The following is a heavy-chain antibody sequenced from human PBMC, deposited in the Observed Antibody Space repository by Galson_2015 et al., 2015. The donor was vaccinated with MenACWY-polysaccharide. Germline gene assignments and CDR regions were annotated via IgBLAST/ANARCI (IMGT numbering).Heavy chain of an antibody. CDR2: IKYDGSIT. CDR1: GFTFSNYW. Sequence: SLRLSCAASGFTFSNYWMHWVRQSPGTGVEWVSIIKYDGSITGCADSVKGRFTIARDNAKNTLYLQMDSLTAEDTAVYYCSRPLDSGTYALGYWSQGTLVTVSS. V-gene: IGHV3-74*01. D-gene: IGHD3-10*01. J-gene: IGHJ4*02. CDR3: SRPLDSGTYALGY.